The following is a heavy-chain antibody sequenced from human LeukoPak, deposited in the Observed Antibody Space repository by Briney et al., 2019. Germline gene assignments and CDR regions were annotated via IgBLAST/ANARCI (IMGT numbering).Heavy chain of an antibody. J-gene: IGHJ4*02. CDR2: ISGSGGST. CDR1: GFTFSGYA. CDR3: AMGDIVVVVARPFDY. V-gene: IGHV3-23*01. Sequence: GGSLRLSCAASGFTFSGYAMSWVRQAPGKGLEWVSAISGSGGSTYYADSVKGRFTISRDNSKNTLYLQMNSLRAEDTAVYYCAMGDIVVVVARPFDYWGQGTLVTVSS. D-gene: IGHD2-15*01.